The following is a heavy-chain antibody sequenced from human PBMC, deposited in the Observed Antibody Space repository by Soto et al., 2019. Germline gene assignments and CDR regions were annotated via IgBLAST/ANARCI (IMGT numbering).Heavy chain of an antibody. D-gene: IGHD6-13*01. V-gene: IGHV4-39*01. Sequence: QLQLQESGPGLVKPSETLSLTCTVSGGSISSSSFHWGWIRQPPGKGLEGIGSIYYSGRTYYSPALKRRVTISVDTSKNPYPLRRSSVTAADTAVYYCARRKRAAGTHWWFDPWGQGTLVTVSS. CDR3: ARRKRAAGTHWWFDP. CDR1: GGSISSSSFH. J-gene: IGHJ5*02. CDR2: IYYSGRT.